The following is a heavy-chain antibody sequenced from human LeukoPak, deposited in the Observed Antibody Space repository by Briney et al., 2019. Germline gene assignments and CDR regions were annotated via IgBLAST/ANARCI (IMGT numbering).Heavy chain of an antibody. Sequence: QSGGSLRLSCAASGFTFSSYAMSWVRQAPGKGLEWVSAISGSGGSTYYADSVKGRFTISRDNSKNTLYLQMNSLRAEDTAVYYCAKVGGMTTVTSAWDDWGQGTLVTVSS. J-gene: IGHJ4*02. V-gene: IGHV3-23*01. D-gene: IGHD4-17*01. CDR1: GFTFSSYA. CDR3: AKVGGMTTVTSAWDD. CDR2: ISGSGGST.